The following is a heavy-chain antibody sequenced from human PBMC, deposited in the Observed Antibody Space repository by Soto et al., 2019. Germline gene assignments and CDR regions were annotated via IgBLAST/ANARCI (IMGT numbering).Heavy chain of an antibody. CDR2: VYHTGRT. J-gene: IGHJ4*02. Sequence: PSETLSLTGTVSGGSFKSGSYSWSRIRQPPGKGLEWIGYVYHTGRTSYNPSLKSRVSISMDTSKNQFSLNLDSVTAADTAVYFCARDFAYFDSWGQGTRVTVSS. V-gene: IGHV4-61*01. CDR1: GGSFKSGSYS. D-gene: IGHD3-3*01. CDR3: ARDFAYFDS.